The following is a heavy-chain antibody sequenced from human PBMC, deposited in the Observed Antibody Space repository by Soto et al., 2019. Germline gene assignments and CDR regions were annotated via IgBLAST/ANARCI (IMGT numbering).Heavy chain of an antibody. CDR3: AREFGYNFDY. V-gene: IGHV4-30-2*01. CDR2: IYHGGNS. J-gene: IGHJ4*02. CDR1: GGSISSGGYS. Sequence: QLQLQESGSGLVKPSQTLSLTCAVSGGSISSGGYSWSWIRQPPGKGLEWIGYIYHGGNSYYNPSLKSRVTISIDSSQNQFSLKLSSVTAADTAVYYCAREFGYNFDYWGQGTLVTVSS. D-gene: IGHD3-10*01.